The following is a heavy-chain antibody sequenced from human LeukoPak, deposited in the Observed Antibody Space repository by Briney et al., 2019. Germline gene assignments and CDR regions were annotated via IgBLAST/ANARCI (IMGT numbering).Heavy chain of an antibody. CDR1: GYSISSGYY. CDR2: IYHSGST. J-gene: IGHJ5*02. Sequence: SETLSLTCTVSGYSISSGYYWGWIRQPPGKGLEWIGSIYHSGSTYYNPSLKSRVTISVDTSKNQFSLKLSSVTAADTAVYYCARGDAYSSSWTPAGWFDPWGQGTLVTVPS. CDR3: ARGDAYSSSWTPAGWFDP. V-gene: IGHV4-38-2*02. D-gene: IGHD6-13*01.